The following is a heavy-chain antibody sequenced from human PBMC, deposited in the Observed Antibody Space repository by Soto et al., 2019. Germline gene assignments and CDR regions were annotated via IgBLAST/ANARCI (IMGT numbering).Heavy chain of an antibody. CDR3: ASRDPGTSVDY. CDR2: IYRTGST. CDR1: GGSFTSNNW. Sequence: SETLSLTCAVSGGSFTSNNWWTWVRQPPGQGLEWIGEIYRTGSTSYNPSLKSRVTISLDKSENQFSLKVTSLTAADTAVYYCASRDPGTSVDYWGQGTLVTVSS. J-gene: IGHJ4*02. D-gene: IGHD1-7*01. V-gene: IGHV4-4*02.